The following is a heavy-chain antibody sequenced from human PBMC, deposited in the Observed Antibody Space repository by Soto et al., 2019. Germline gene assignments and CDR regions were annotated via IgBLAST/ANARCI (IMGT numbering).Heavy chain of an antibody. V-gene: IGHV3-66*01. CDR3: ARSANTYGSPFDY. J-gene: IGHJ4*02. CDR2: IHRGGST. D-gene: IGHD3-10*01. Sequence: GGALRLSCAASGFTVGNNYMSWVRQAPGKGLEWVSIIHRGGSTSYADSVKGRFTISRDSSKNILYLQINGLTADDTAVYYCARSANTYGSPFDYWGQGALVTVSS. CDR1: GFTVGNNY.